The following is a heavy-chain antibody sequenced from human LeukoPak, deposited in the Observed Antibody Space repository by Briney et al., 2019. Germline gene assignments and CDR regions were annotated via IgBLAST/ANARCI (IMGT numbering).Heavy chain of an antibody. Sequence: ASVKVSCKASGYTFTSYDINWVRQATGQGLEWMGYMNPNSGNTGYAQKFQGRVTMTRDTSTSTVYMELSSLRSEDTAVYYCARETYGPKGDRYDYWGQGTLVTVSS. D-gene: IGHD1-26*01. CDR1: GYTFTSYD. J-gene: IGHJ4*02. V-gene: IGHV1-8*02. CDR3: ARETYGPKGDRYDY. CDR2: MNPNSGNT.